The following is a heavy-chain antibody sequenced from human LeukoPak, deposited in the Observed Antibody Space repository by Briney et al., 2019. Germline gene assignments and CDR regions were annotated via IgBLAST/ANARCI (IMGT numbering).Heavy chain of an antibody. CDR3: AKEMDLSRYCSSTSCHPFDF. V-gene: IGHV3-21*04. D-gene: IGHD2-2*01. Sequence: GGSLRLSCAASGFTFSYYGMHWVRQAPGKGLEWVSSISSSSSYIFQVDSVKGRFTISRDNAKNSLYLQMGSLSTEDAAFYYCAKEMDLSRYCSSTSCHPFDFWGQGTLVTVSS. CDR2: ISSSSSYI. J-gene: IGHJ4*02. CDR1: GFTFSYYG.